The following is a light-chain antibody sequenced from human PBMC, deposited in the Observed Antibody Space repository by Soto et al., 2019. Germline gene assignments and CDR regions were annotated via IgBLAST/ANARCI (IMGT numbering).Light chain of an antibody. Sequence: QSALTQPPSASGSPGQSVTISCTGTSSDVGGHNYVSWYQQHPGKAPKLLIYDVIKRPSGVPHRFSGSKTGNTASLTVSGPQADDGADYYCSSYAGSSHYVFGTGTKVTVL. CDR1: SSDVGGHNY. CDR2: DVI. CDR3: SSYAGSSHYV. V-gene: IGLV2-8*01. J-gene: IGLJ1*01.